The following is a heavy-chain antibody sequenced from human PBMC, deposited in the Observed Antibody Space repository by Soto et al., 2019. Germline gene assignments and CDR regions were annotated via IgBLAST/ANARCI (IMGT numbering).Heavy chain of an antibody. CDR2: IYYSGST. Sequence: ETLSLTCTVSVGSISSYYWSWIRQPPGKGLEWIGYIYYSGSTNYNPSLKSRVTISVDTSKNQFSLKLSSVTAADTAVYYCAREYSSSPPIFDYWGQGTLVTVSS. CDR1: VGSISSYY. CDR3: AREYSSSPPIFDY. V-gene: IGHV4-59*01. D-gene: IGHD6-6*01. J-gene: IGHJ4*02.